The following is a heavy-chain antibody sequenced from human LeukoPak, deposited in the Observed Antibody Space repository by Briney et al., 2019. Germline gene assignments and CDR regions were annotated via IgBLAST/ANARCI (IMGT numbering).Heavy chain of an antibody. CDR3: ATQTITLVVVISPFDY. J-gene: IGHJ4*02. Sequence: GGSLRLSCAASGFTFNTYPMHWVRQAPGKGLEWVALIQDDGAKTNYADSVRGRFTIFRDNSRSTVYLQMNSLKPDDTAVYYCATQTITLVVVISPFDYWGQGALVTVSS. V-gene: IGHV3-30*02. CDR1: GFTFNTYP. CDR2: IQDDGAKT. D-gene: IGHD3-22*01.